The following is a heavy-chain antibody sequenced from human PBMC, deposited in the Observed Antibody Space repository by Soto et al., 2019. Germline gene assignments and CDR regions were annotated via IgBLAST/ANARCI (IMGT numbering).Heavy chain of an antibody. CDR2: ISPTGNKI. D-gene: IGHD2-21*02. CDR1: GFIFSNYE. J-gene: IGHJ5*01. Sequence: EVQLVESGGGLVQPGGSLRLSCAASGFIFSNYEMNWVRQAPGKGLQWVSFISPTGNKIYYGESVKGRFTISRDNAKNSVFLQMNSLTAEDTAVYFRARSFPRFTAPDSWGQGTLVTVAS. V-gene: IGHV3-48*03. CDR3: ARSFPRFTAPDS.